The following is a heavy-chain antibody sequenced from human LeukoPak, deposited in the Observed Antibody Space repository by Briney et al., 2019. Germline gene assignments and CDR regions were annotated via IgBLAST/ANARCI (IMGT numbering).Heavy chain of an antibody. V-gene: IGHV3-7*01. J-gene: IGHJ4*02. CDR1: GFTFSSYW. CDR2: IKQDGSEK. D-gene: IGHD3-10*01. CDR3: ARGRLSLWFGELSYFDY. Sequence: GGSLRLSCAASGFTFSSYWMSWVRQAPGEGLEWVANIKQDGSEKYYVDSVKGRFTISRDNAKNSLYLQMNSLRAEDTAVYYCARGRLSLWFGELSYFDYWGQGTLVTVSS.